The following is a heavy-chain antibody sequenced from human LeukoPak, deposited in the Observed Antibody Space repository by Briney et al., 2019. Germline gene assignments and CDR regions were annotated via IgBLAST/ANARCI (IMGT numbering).Heavy chain of an antibody. V-gene: IGHV3-11*01. J-gene: IGHJ3*01. D-gene: IGHD3-10*01. CDR2: MSSSGGTI. CDR1: GFTFSDYY. CDR3: ARDKDYGSGSDYNEYVFDS. Sequence: GGSLRLSCAASGFTFSDYYMTWIRQAPGKGLERISYMSSSGGTIFYADSVKGRFTVSRDNAKNSLYLQMNSLRAEDTAVYYCARDKDYGSGSDYNEYVFDSWGQGTMVTVSS.